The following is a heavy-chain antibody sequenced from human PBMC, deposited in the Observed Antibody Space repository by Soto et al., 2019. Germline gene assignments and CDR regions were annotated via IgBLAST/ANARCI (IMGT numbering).Heavy chain of an antibody. Sequence: GGSLRLSCAASGFTFSTYTMSWVRQAPGKGLDWVSSISGSGDTYYSDSVEGRFTISRDNSKSMVYLQMNSLRAEDTAVFYCTKGPSGSAGNYWGQGTLVTVSS. V-gene: IGHV3-23*01. CDR3: TKGPSGSAGNY. D-gene: IGHD2-15*01. CDR2: ISGSGDT. CDR1: GFTFSTYT. J-gene: IGHJ4*02.